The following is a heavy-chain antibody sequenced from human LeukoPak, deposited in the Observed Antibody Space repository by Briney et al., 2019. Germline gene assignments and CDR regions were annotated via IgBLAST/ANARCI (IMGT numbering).Heavy chain of an antibody. V-gene: IGHV1-69*05. Sequence: GASVKVSCKASGGTFSSYAISWVRQAPGQGLEWMGGIIPIFGTANYAQKFQGRVTFTTDESTSTAYMELSSLRSEDTAVYYCASGGIVWAVPYYYMDVWGKGTTVTVSS. CDR1: GGTFSSYA. D-gene: IGHD2-8*01. CDR2: IIPIFGTA. J-gene: IGHJ6*03. CDR3: ASGGIVWAVPYYYMDV.